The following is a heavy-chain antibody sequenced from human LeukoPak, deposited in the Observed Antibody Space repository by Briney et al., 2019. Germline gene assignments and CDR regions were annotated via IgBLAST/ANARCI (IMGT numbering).Heavy chain of an antibody. CDR3: ARELDSSGWYVY. J-gene: IGHJ4*02. D-gene: IGHD6-19*01. Sequence: SETLSLTCTVSGGSISSSSYYWGWIRQPPGKGLEWIGSIYYSGSTYYNPSLKSRVTISVDTSKNQFSLQLNSVTPEDTAVYYCARELDSSGWYVYWGQGTLVTVSS. CDR2: IYYSGST. CDR1: GGSISSSSYY. V-gene: IGHV4-39*02.